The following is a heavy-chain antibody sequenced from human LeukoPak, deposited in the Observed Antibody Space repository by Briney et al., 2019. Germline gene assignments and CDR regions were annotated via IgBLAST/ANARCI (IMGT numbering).Heavy chain of an antibody. Sequence: GGSLRLSCAASGFTFSSYAMSWVRQAPGKGLEWVSAISVSGGSTYYADSVKGRFTISRDNSKNTLYLQMNSLRAEDTAVYYCAKDLKFWAGYSSGWSNLFDYWGQGTLVTVSS. CDR3: AKDLKFWAGYSSGWSNLFDY. CDR2: ISVSGGST. V-gene: IGHV3-23*01. J-gene: IGHJ4*02. CDR1: GFTFSSYA. D-gene: IGHD6-19*01.